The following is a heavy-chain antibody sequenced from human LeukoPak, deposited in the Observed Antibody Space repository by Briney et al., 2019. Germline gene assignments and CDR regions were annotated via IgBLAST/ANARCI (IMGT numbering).Heavy chain of an antibody. V-gene: IGHV3-21*01. CDR1: GFTFSSYS. CDR3: AREDQHYDFWSGYPVDGNWFDP. J-gene: IGHJ5*02. Sequence: GGSLRLSCAASGFTFSSYSMNWVRQAPGKGLEWVSSISSSSSYIYYADSVKGRFTISRDNAKNSLYLQMNSLRAEDTAVYYYAREDQHYDFWSGYPVDGNWFDPWGQGTLVTVSS. CDR2: ISSSSSYI. D-gene: IGHD3-3*01.